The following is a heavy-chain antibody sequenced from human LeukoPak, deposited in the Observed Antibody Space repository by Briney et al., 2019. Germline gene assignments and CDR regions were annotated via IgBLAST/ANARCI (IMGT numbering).Heavy chain of an antibody. J-gene: IGHJ3*02. CDR1: GFTFSDHY. CDR3: ARGHFSSGWHAFDI. D-gene: IGHD6-19*01. V-gene: IGHV3-72*01. Sequence: PGGSLRLSCAASGFTFSDHYMDWVRQAPGKGLEWVGRTRNKANSYTTEYAASVKGGFTISRDDSKNSLYLRMNSLKTEDTAVYYCARGHFSSGWHAFDIWGQGTLVTVSS. CDR2: TRNKANSYTT.